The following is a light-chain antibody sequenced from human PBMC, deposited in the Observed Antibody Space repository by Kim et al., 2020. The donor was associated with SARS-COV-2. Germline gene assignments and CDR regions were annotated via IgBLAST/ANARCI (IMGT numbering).Light chain of an antibody. CDR1: SSYIGAYNF. CDR3: SSFTTSSTYV. V-gene: IGLV2-14*03. CDR2: VVT. Sequence: GQSITSSCTGTSSYIGAYNFVSWYQQRPGKAPKLMIYVVTERPSEVSNRFSASKSGNTASLTISGLQTADEADYYCSSFTTSSTYVFGTGTKVTVL. J-gene: IGLJ1*01.